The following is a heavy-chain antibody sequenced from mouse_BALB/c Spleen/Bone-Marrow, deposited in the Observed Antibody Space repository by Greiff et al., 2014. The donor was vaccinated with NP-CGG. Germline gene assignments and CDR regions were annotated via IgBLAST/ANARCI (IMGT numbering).Heavy chain of an antibody. D-gene: IGHD1-2*01. Sequence: QVQLKESGAELAKPGASVKMSCKASGYTFTSYWMHWVKQRPGQGLEWIGYINPSTGYTEYNQKFKDKATLTADKSSSTAYMQLSSLTSEDSAVYYCARSYYGYLYYFDYWGQGTTLTVCS. J-gene: IGHJ2*01. CDR2: INPSTGYT. CDR1: GYTFTSYW. CDR3: ARSYYGYLYYFDY. V-gene: IGHV1-7*01.